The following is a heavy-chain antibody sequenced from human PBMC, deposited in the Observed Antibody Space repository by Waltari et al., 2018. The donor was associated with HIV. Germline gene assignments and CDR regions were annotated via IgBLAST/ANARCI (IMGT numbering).Heavy chain of an antibody. V-gene: IGHV1-3*04. Sequence: QVQLVQSGAEVKKPGASVKVSCKASGYSFTTYAIHWVRQAPGPRLEWVGLINTGNGNTEYSQKFQGRVTILRDTSASTDYMELRSLRSEDTAVYYCARARGYCSGGSCWYYFDYWGQGTLVTVSS. CDR3: ARARGYCSGGSCWYYFDY. J-gene: IGHJ4*02. CDR1: GYSFTTYA. CDR2: INTGNGNT. D-gene: IGHD2-15*01.